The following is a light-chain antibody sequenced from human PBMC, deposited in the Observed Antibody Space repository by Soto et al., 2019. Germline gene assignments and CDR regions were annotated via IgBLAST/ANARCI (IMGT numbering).Light chain of an antibody. J-gene: IGKJ1*01. CDR3: QESHDSLWP. Sequence: DIQMTQSPPSLSASVGDRVIITCRASQSITNYLNWYHVKPGKAPKLLIYGASNLQSGVASRFSGSGSGTVFTLTISSLQPEDFGVYYCQESHDSLWPFGQGTKVEI. CDR1: QSITNY. V-gene: IGKV1-39*01. CDR2: GAS.